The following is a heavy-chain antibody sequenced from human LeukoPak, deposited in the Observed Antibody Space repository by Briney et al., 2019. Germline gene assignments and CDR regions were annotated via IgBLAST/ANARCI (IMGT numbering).Heavy chain of an antibody. J-gene: IGHJ4*02. CDR1: GSTFGSYW. CDR3: ARDGRAISALDY. CDR2: IKQDGSEK. V-gene: IGHV3-7*01. D-gene: IGHD2-15*01. Sequence: GGSLRLSCAASGSTFGSYWMSWVRQAPGKGLEWVANIKQDGSEKYYVDSVKGRFTISRDNAKNSLYLQMNSLRAEDTAVYYCARDGRAISALDYWGQGTLVTVSS.